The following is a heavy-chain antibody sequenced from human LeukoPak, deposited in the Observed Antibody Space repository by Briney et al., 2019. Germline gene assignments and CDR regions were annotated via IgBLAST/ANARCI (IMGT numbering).Heavy chain of an antibody. CDR3: ARGPGAVAGTWDYYMDV. Sequence: ASVKVSCKASGYTFTSYAMHWVRQAPGQRLEWMGWINAGNGNTKYSQEFQGRVTITRDTSASTAYMELSGLRSEDMAVYYCARGPGAVAGTWDYYMDVWGKGTTVTVSS. CDR2: INAGNGNT. J-gene: IGHJ6*03. V-gene: IGHV1-3*03. CDR1: GYTFTSYA. D-gene: IGHD6-19*01.